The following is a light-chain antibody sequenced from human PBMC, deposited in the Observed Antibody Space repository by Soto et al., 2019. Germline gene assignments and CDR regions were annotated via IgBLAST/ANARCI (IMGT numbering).Light chain of an antibody. V-gene: IGKV3-15*01. CDR3: QQYNNWPLT. CDR1: QSVSSN. J-gene: IGKJ4*01. Sequence: EIVMTHSPATLSVSPGERATLSCRASQSVSSNFAWYQQKPGQAPRLLIYGASTRATGIPARFSGSGSGTEFTLTISSLQSEDFAVYYCQQYNNWPLTFGGGTKV. CDR2: GAS.